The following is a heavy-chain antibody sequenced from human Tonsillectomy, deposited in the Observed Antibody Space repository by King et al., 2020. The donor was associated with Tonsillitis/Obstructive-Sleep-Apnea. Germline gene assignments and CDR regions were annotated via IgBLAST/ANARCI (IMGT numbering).Heavy chain of an antibody. J-gene: IGHJ4*02. CDR3: TRDKRQRWAIDF. CDR2: ISGSGNTI. V-gene: IGHV3-48*01. D-gene: IGHD1-1*01. CDR1: GFTFSTYS. Sequence: VQLVESGGGLEQPGGSLRLSCAASGFTFSTYSMNWVRQAPGKGLEWVSFISGSGNTIYYADSVKGRFTITRDNANNSLFLQMNSLRVEDTALYYCTRDKRQRWAIDFWGQGTLVTVSS.